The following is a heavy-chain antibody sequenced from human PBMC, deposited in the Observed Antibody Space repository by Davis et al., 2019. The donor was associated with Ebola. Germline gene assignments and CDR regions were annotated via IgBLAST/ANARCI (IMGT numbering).Heavy chain of an antibody. CDR2: INSRGDDA. J-gene: IGHJ5*01. Sequence: GESLKISCAASGFSFSSYDMAWVRQAPGKGLEWVAAINSRGDDAHYGDSVRGQFTVSRDNPQSALFLQMNALRGDDTARYYCAKTMMVGIYNWFDSWGQGTLVSVSS. V-gene: IGHV3-23*01. CDR1: GFSFSSYD. D-gene: IGHD6-19*01. CDR3: AKTMMVGIYNWFDS.